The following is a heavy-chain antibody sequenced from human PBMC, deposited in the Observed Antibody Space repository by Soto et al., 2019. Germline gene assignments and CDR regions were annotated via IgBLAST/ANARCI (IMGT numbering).Heavy chain of an antibody. Sequence: LSLTCTVSGDSFSSYYWSWFRQPPGTGVGWIGYIYYSGSTNYNPSLKSRVTISADTSKNQFSLQLSSVTAADTAVHYRGKDAGVRGDDAFDVWGQGTMVTVSS. CDR3: GKDAGVRGDDAFDV. J-gene: IGHJ3*01. D-gene: IGHD3-10*01. CDR2: IYYSGST. V-gene: IGHV4-59*01. CDR1: GDSFSSYY.